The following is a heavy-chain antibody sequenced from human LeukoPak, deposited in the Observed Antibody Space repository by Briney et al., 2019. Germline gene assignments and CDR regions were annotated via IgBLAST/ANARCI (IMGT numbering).Heavy chain of an antibody. CDR3: ARELKTAVSVYYFDY. CDR2: MSAYNGKA. J-gene: IGHJ4*02. Sequence: GASVKVSCKASGYIFTNYGISWVRQAPGQGLEWMGWMSAYNGKANYAQKFQGRVTMTTDTSTSTAYMELRSLRSDDTAVYYCARELKTAVSVYYFDYWGQGTLVTVSS. CDR1: GYIFTNYG. V-gene: IGHV1-18*01. D-gene: IGHD6-19*01.